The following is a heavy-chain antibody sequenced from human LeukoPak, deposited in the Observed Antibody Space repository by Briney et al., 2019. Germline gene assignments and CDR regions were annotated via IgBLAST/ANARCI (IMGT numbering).Heavy chain of an antibody. J-gene: IGHJ4*02. Sequence: SETLSLTCTVSGGSISSYYWSWIRQPPGKGLEWIGYIYYSGSTNYNPSLKSRVTISVDTSKNQFSLKLSSVSAADTAVYYCARDRRGYSGYDPFDYWGQGTLVTVSS. CDR1: GGSISSYY. CDR2: IYYSGST. CDR3: ARDRRGYSGYDPFDY. D-gene: IGHD5-12*01. V-gene: IGHV4-59*01.